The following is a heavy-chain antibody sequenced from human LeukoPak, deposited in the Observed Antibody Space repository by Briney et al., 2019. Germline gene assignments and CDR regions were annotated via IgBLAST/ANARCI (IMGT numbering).Heavy chain of an antibody. D-gene: IGHD6-13*01. CDR2: ISSSSSTI. V-gene: IGHV3-48*04. Sequence: PGGSLRLSCAASGFTFSSYSMNWVRQAPGKGLEWVSYISSSSSTIYYADSVKGRFTISRDNAKNSLYLQMNSLRAEDTAVYYCARVMDIAAVEYFQHWGQGTLVTVSS. CDR1: GFTFSSYS. J-gene: IGHJ1*01. CDR3: ARVMDIAAVEYFQH.